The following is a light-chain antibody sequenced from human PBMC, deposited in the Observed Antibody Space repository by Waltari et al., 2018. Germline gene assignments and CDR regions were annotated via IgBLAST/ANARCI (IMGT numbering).Light chain of an antibody. V-gene: IGKV2-28*01. Sequence: DIVMTQSPLSLPVTPGEPASISCRSSQSLVFSDGNNYLDCDQQKPGHSPQLLVYDVSKRASGVPDRFSGSGSGTDFTLKISRVEAEDVGVYYCMQALQAPYTFGQGTKLEIK. CDR2: DVS. J-gene: IGKJ2*01. CDR1: QSLVFSDGNNY. CDR3: MQALQAPYT.